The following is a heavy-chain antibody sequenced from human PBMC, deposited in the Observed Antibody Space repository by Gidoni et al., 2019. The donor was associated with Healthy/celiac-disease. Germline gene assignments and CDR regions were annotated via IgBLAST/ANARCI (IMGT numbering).Heavy chain of an antibody. CDR3: ARARYSYGPFDY. D-gene: IGHD5-18*01. Sequence: EVQLVESGGGLIQPGGSLSLSCAASGFTVSSNYMSWVRPGPGKGLEWGSVIYSGGSTYYADSVKGRFTISRDNSKNTLYLQMNSLRAEDTAVYYCARARYSYGPFDYWGQGTLVTVSS. V-gene: IGHV3-53*01. CDR2: IYSGGST. J-gene: IGHJ4*02. CDR1: GFTVSSNY.